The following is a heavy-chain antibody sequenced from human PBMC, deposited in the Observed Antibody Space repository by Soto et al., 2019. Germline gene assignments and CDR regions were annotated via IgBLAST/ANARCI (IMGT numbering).Heavy chain of an antibody. Sequence: GGSLRNSCVGSGFTFSRNWMTWVRQAPGKGLEWVANIRQDGSEINYVDSVKGRFTISRDNTKNSLYLQMNSLRAEDTAIYYCAREVVVSRGASYFGYWGPGT. J-gene: IGHJ4*02. CDR2: IRQDGSEI. D-gene: IGHD2-2*01. V-gene: IGHV3-7*04. CDR3: AREVVVSRGASYFGY. CDR1: GFTFSRNW.